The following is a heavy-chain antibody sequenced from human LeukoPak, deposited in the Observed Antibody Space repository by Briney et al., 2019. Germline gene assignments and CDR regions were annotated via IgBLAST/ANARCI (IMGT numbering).Heavy chain of an antibody. CDR1: GFPFSSYA. CDR3: AKDPSVSWYWYFQH. Sequence: PGGSLRLSCSASGFPFSSYAMHWVRQAPGKGLEYVSAISDSGGSTYYADSVKGRFTISRDNSKNTLYLQMSSLRAEDTAVYYCAKDPSVSWYWYFQHWGQGTLVTVSS. V-gene: IGHV3-64D*09. CDR2: ISDSGGST. J-gene: IGHJ1*01. D-gene: IGHD2-15*01.